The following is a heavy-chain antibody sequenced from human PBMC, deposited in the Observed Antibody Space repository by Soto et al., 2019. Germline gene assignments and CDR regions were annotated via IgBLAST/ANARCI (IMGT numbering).Heavy chain of an antibody. V-gene: IGHV4-30-2*01. D-gene: IGHD2-2*01. CDR2: IYHSGST. CDR3: ARGGIGVPAAIYGMDV. Sequence: PSETLSLTCAVSGGSISSGGYPWSWIRQPPGKGLEWIGYIYHSGSTYYNPSLKSRVTISVDRSKNQFSLKLSSVTAADTAVYYCARGGIGVPAAIYGMDVWGQGTTVTVSS. J-gene: IGHJ6*02. CDR1: GGSISSGGYP.